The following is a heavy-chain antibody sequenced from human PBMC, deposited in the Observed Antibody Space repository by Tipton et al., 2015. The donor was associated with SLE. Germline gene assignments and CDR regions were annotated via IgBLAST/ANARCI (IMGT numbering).Heavy chain of an antibody. D-gene: IGHD1-1*01. Sequence: SLRLSCAASAFTISNSWMNWVRQAPGKGLEWVANIKRDGSEKYYADSVKGRFTISRDNAKNSLYLQMNSLRAEDTAVYYCARGSEHNLHWGQGTLVTVSS. CDR1: AFTISNSW. CDR2: IKRDGSEK. CDR3: ARGSEHNLH. J-gene: IGHJ4*02. V-gene: IGHV3-7*04.